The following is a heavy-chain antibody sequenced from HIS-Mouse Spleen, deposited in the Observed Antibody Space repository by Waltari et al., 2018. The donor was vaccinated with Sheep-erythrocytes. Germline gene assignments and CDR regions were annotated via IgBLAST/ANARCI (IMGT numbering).Heavy chain of an antibody. CDR3: ARGWYCSGGSCYLLFDY. CDR2: MNHSGST. J-gene: IGHJ4*02. V-gene: IGHV4-34*01. CDR1: GGSFSGYY. Sequence: QVQLQQWGAGLLKPSETLSLTCAVYGGSFSGYYWSWIRQPPGKGLEWVGEMNHSGSTNSNPTLRSRLTISVDTSKNQFSLKLSSVTAADTAVYYCARGWYCSGGSCYLLFDYWGQGTLVTVSS. D-gene: IGHD2-15*01.